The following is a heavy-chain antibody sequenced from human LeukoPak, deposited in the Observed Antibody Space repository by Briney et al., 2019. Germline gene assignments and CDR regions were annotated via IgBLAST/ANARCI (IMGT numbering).Heavy chain of an antibody. CDR3: AKPDQYYYDSSGYSAGMIGAFDI. V-gene: IGHV3-74*01. CDR2: INSDGSSA. CDR1: GFTFSSYW. D-gene: IGHD3-22*01. Sequence: GGSLRLSCAASGFTFSSYWMHWVRQAPGKGLVWVSRINSDGSSASYADSVKGRFTISRDNAKNTLYLQMNSLRAEDTAVYYCAKPDQYYYDSSGYSAGMIGAFDIWGQGTMVTVSS. J-gene: IGHJ3*02.